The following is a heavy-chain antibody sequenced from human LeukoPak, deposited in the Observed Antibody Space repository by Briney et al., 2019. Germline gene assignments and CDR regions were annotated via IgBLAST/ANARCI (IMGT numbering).Heavy chain of an antibody. D-gene: IGHD3/OR15-3a*01. CDR1: GFTVSSNY. CDR2: INSDGSST. J-gene: IGHJ4*02. CDR3: ARDWTWSSPPDY. V-gene: IGHV3-74*01. Sequence: GGSLRLSCAASGFTVSSNYMSWVRQAPGKGLVWVSRINSDGSSTSYADSVKGRFTISRDNAKNTLYLQMNSLRAEDTAVYYCARDWTWSSPPDYWGQGTLVTVSS.